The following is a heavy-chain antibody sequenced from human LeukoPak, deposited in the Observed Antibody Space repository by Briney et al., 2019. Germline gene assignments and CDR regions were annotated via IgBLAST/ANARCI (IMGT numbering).Heavy chain of an antibody. V-gene: IGHV3-74*01. CDR2: INNDGRST. J-gene: IGHJ2*01. CDR1: GFTFSSHW. D-gene: IGHD2-2*02. Sequence: GGSLRLSCEASGFTFSSHWMHWVRHTPGKGLVCVSRINNDGRSTSYADFVKGRFTISRDNDKNMLYLQMNSLRAEDTAVYFCARDDQGRYRYFDVWGRGTLVTVSS. CDR3: ARDDQGRYRYFDV.